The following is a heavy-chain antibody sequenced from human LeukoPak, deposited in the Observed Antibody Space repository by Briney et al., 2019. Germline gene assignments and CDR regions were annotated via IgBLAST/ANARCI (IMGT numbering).Heavy chain of an antibody. CDR1: GFTFSSYA. CDR3: AKEGGSIAARRGVLHY. Sequence: PGGALRLSCAASGFTFSSYAMSWVRQAPGKGLEWVSAISGSGGSTYYADSVKGRFTISRDNSKNTLYLQMNSLTAEDTAVYYCAKEGGSIAARRGVLHYCGQGTLVTVSS. CDR2: ISGSGGST. D-gene: IGHD6-6*01. V-gene: IGHV3-23*01. J-gene: IGHJ4*02.